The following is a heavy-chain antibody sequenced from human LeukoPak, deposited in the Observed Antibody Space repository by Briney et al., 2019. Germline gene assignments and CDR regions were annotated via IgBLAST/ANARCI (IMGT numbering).Heavy chain of an antibody. J-gene: IGHJ4*02. CDR3: AGGGIEVVGGNDY. CDR2: IYYSGST. CDR1: GGSVSSGSYY. Sequence: SETLSLTCTVSGGSVSSGSYYWSWIRQPPGKGLEWIGYIYYSGSTNYNPSLKSRVTISVDTSKNQFSLKLSSVTAADTAVYYCAGGGIEVVGGNDYWGQGTLVTVSS. V-gene: IGHV4-61*01. D-gene: IGHD2-15*01.